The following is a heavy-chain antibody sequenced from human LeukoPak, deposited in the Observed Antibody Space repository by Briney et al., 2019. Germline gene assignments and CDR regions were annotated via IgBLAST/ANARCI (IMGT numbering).Heavy chain of an antibody. Sequence: AGGSLRLSCAASGFTFSSNAMSWVRQAPGKGLEWVGFIRSKAYGGTTEYAASVKGRFTISRDDSKSIAYLQINSLKTEDTAVYYCTMTTGHDYWGQGTLVTVSS. V-gene: IGHV3-49*04. J-gene: IGHJ4*02. D-gene: IGHD4-17*01. CDR3: TMTTGHDY. CDR1: GFTFSSNA. CDR2: IRSKAYGGTT.